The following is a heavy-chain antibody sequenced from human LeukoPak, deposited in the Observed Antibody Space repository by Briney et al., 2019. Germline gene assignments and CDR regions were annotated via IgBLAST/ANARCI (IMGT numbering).Heavy chain of an antibody. D-gene: IGHD6-19*01. Sequence: GESLKISCKGSGYSFTKHWIAWVRQMPGKGLKWMGIIFPGDSDTRYSPSFQGQVTISADKSISTAYLQWSSLKASDTAMYYCTRGSGSYVHWGQGTLVTVSS. CDR2: IFPGDSDT. V-gene: IGHV5-51*01. CDR1: GYSFTKHW. J-gene: IGHJ1*01. CDR3: TRGSGSYVH.